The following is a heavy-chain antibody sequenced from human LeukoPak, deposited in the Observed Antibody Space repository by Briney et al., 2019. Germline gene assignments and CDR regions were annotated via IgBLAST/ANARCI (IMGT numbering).Heavy chain of an antibody. J-gene: IGHJ4*02. CDR3: AKLLRGTVVPYYDY. V-gene: IGHV3-23*01. Sequence: GGSLRLSCAASGITFITSAVSWVRQAPGKGLEWVSAISGSGGSTYYADSVKGRFTISRDNSKNTLHLQMNSLRVEDTAVYYCAKLLRGTVVPYYDYWGQGTLVTVPS. D-gene: IGHD3-10*01. CDR1: GITFITSA. CDR2: ISGSGGST.